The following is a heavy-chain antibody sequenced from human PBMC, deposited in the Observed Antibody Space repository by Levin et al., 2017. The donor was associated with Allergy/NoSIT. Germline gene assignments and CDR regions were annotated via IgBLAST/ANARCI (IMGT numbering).Heavy chain of an antibody. CDR1: GGTFSSYA. D-gene: IGHD2-21*02. J-gene: IGHJ4*02. Sequence: SVKVSCKASGGTFSSYAISWVRQAPGQGLEWMGGIIPIFGTANYAQKFQGRVTITADESTSTAYMELSSLRSEDTAVYYCARVLRHPYCGGDCYSNYFDYWGQGTLVTVSS. CDR2: IIPIFGTA. V-gene: IGHV1-69*13. CDR3: ARVLRHPYCGGDCYSNYFDY.